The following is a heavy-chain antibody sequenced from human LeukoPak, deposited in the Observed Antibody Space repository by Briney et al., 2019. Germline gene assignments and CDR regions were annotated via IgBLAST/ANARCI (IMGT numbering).Heavy chain of an antibody. J-gene: IGHJ4*02. CDR3: TTDYYYDSRGFFDY. Sequence: GGSLRLSCAASGFTFSNALMSWVRQAPGKGLEWVGRIKSKTDGGTTDYAAPVKGRFTISRDDSKNTLYLQMNSLKTEDTAVYYCTTDYYYDSRGFFDYWGQGTLVTVSS. V-gene: IGHV3-15*01. CDR2: IKSKTDGGTT. D-gene: IGHD3-22*01. CDR1: GFTFSNAL.